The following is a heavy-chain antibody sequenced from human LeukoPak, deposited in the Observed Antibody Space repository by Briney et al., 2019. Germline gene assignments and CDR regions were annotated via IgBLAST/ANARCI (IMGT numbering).Heavy chain of an antibody. V-gene: IGHV3-30*04. CDR3: ARGGGWFDP. Sequence: GGSLRLSCAASGFTFSSYAMHWVRQAPGKGLEWVAVISYDGSNKYYADSVKGRFTISRDNAKNSLYLQMNSLRAEDTAVYYCARGGGWFDPWGQGTLVTVSS. CDR1: GFTFSSYA. D-gene: IGHD3-16*01. CDR2: ISYDGSNK. J-gene: IGHJ5*02.